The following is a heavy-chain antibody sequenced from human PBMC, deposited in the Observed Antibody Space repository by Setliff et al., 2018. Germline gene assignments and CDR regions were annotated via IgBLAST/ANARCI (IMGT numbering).Heavy chain of an antibody. V-gene: IGHV1-18*01. CDR1: GYTFRNYA. Sequence: ASVKVSCKASGYTFRNYAFAWVRQAPGQGLEWVGWISVYNGDTNYAQKFQGRVTLTTDTSTSTAYMELRSLTSDDSAFYYCARAPSVELATIRTNSWFTYWGQGTQVTVSS. D-gene: IGHD5-12*01. CDR3: ARAPSVELATIRTNSWFTY. J-gene: IGHJ4*02. CDR2: ISVYNGDT.